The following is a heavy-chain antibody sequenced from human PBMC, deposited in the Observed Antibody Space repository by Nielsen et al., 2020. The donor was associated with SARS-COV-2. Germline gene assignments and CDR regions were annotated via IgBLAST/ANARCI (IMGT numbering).Heavy chain of an antibody. CDR1: GFTFSSYG. CDR3: ARRVALFVGDLPIDY. D-gene: IGHD3-10*01. V-gene: IGHV3-33*01. Sequence: GESLKISCAASGFTFSSYGMHWVRQAPGKGLEWVAVIWYDGSNKYYADSVKGRFTISRDNSKNTLYLQMNSLRAEDTAVYYCARRVALFVGDLPIDYWGQGTLVTVSS. J-gene: IGHJ4*02. CDR2: IWYDGSNK.